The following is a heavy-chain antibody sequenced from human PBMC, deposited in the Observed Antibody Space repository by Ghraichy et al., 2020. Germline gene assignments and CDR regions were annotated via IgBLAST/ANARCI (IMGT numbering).Heavy chain of an antibody. CDR2: INAGNGNT. CDR1: GYTFTSYA. V-gene: IGHV1-3*01. J-gene: IGHJ6*02. Sequence: ASVKVSCKASGYTFTSYAMHWVRQAPGQRLEWMGWINAGNGNTKYSQKFQGRVTITRDTSASTAYMELSSLRSEDTAVYYCARDERHYYYDSSGYYFGYYYYGMDVWGQGTTVTVSS. D-gene: IGHD3-22*01. CDR3: ARDERHYYYDSSGYYFGYYYYGMDV.